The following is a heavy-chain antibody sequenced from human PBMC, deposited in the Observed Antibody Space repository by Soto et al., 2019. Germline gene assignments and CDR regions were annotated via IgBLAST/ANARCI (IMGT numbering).Heavy chain of an antibody. CDR2: TYYRSKWYN. J-gene: IGHJ6*02. CDR1: GDSVSNNSAA. D-gene: IGHD5-12*01. CDR3: ARQSGYDALDYSYYGLDV. Sequence: TLSLTCAISGDSVSNNSAAWNWIRQSPSSGLEWLGRTYYRSKWYNDYAVSVKSRITINPDTSKNQFSLQLNSVTPEDTAVYYCARQSGYDALDYSYYGLDVWGQGTTVTVSS. V-gene: IGHV6-1*01.